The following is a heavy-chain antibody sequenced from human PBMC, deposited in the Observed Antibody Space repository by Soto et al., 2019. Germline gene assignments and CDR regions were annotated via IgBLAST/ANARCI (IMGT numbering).Heavy chain of an antibody. CDR1: GGSISSYY. Sequence: SETLSLTCTVSGGSISSYYWSWIRQPPGKGLEWIGYIYYSGSTNYNPSLKSRVTISVDTSKNQFSLKLSSVTAADTAVYYCARARSAGVHDYWGQGTLVTVSS. D-gene: IGHD3-10*01. J-gene: IGHJ4*02. CDR2: IYYSGST. V-gene: IGHV4-59*01. CDR3: ARARSAGVHDY.